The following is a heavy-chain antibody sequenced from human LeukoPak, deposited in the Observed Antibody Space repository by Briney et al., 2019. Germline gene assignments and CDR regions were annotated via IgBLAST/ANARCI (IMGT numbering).Heavy chain of an antibody. V-gene: IGHV4-59*01. Sequence: PSETLSLTCTVSGGSISSYYWSWIRQPPGKGLEWIGYIYCSWSTNYNPSLKSRVTISVDTSKNQFSLKLSSVTAADTAVYYCARDSPLTYYDSSGYPIYYYGMDVWGQGTTVTVSS. D-gene: IGHD3-22*01. CDR3: ARDSPLTYYDSSGYPIYYYGMDV. J-gene: IGHJ6*02. CDR2: IYCSWST. CDR1: GGSISSYY.